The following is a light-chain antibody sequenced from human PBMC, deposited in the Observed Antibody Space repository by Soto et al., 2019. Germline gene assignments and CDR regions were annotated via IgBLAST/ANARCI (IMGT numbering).Light chain of an antibody. Sequence: DIQMTQSPSSLSVSVGDRVTITCRASQSMSRYLNWYQQKPGKAPKLLMYAASSLQGGVPSRFSGSASGTDFTLTISSLQPEDFATYYCQQVYSTPLTFGQGTKVEIK. CDR2: AAS. J-gene: IGKJ1*01. V-gene: IGKV1-39*01. CDR3: QQVYSTPLT. CDR1: QSMSRY.